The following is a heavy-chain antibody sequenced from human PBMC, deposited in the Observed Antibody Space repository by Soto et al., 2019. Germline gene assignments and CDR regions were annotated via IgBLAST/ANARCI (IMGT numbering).Heavy chain of an antibody. CDR1: GGSVSSGSYY. V-gene: IGHV4-61*01. J-gene: IGHJ4*02. CDR2: IYYSGST. Sequence: SETLSLTCTVSGGSVSSGSYYWSWIRQPPGKGLEWIGYIYYSGSTNYNPSLKSRVTISVDTSKNQFSLNLSSVTAADTAVYYCARGYYDSSGYYYATYPFDYGDQGALVTASS. D-gene: IGHD3-22*01. CDR3: ARGYYDSSGYYYATYPFDY.